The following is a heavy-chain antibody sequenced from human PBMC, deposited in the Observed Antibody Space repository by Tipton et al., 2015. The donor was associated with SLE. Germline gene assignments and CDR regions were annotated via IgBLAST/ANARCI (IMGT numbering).Heavy chain of an antibody. V-gene: IGHV3-21*01. CDR3: ASAFGVRSTSCSSDAFDI. D-gene: IGHD2-2*01. J-gene: IGHJ3*02. CDR2: ISSSSSYI. Sequence: SLRLSCAASGFTFSSYSMNWVRKAPGNGLEWVSSISSSSSYIYYADSVKGRFTISRDNAKNSLYLQMNSLRAEDTAVYYCASAFGVRSTSCSSDAFDIWGQGTMVTVSS. CDR1: GFTFSSYS.